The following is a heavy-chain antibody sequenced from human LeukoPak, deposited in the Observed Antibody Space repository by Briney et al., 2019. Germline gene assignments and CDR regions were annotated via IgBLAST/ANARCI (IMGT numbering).Heavy chain of an antibody. CDR2: IKGDETEK. CDR1: GFTFSDFG. V-gene: IGHV3-7*01. J-gene: IGHJ6*02. D-gene: IGHD3-10*01. CDR3: ARGRFFYGWGIDV. Sequence: PGRSLRLSCAASGFTFSDFGMNWVRQAPGKGLEWVAFIKGDETEKHYVDSLKGRFTISRDNAENSLSLQMNSLTVEDTAVYFCARGRFFYGWGIDVWGQGTTVIVS.